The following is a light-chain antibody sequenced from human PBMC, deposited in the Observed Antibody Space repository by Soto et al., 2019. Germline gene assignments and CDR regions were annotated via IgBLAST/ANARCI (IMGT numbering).Light chain of an antibody. CDR3: QQRPNGPHT. J-gene: IGKJ4*01. CDR2: EAS. V-gene: IGKV3-11*01. Sequence: ELVLKQSPDTLSLSTGESVTLXXRASQRGAQFVAGDQQKGGTAPRIXCVEASTRATCGPGMFNGRGSVTSFTLTSNSLHPAAAAVYFCQQRPNGPHTFGGGTKVEIK. CDR1: QRGAQF.